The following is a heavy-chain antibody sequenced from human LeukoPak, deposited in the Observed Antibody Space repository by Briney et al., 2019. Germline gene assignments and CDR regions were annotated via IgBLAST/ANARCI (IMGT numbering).Heavy chain of an antibody. V-gene: IGHV5-51*01. Sequence: GESLKISCKGSGYSFTSYWIGWVRQMPGKGLEWRGSIYPGDSDTGYSPSFQGQVTISADKSISTAYLQWSSLKASDTAMYYCARGYCSSTSCYAFVDWFDPWGQGTLVTVSS. D-gene: IGHD2-2*01. CDR1: GYSFTSYW. J-gene: IGHJ5*02. CDR3: ARGYCSSTSCYAFVDWFDP. CDR2: IYPGDSDT.